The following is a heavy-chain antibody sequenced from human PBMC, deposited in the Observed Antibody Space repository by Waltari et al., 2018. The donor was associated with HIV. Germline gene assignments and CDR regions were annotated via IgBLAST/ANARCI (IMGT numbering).Heavy chain of an antibody. CDR3: ARLGSSRDFWSGQNCFDP. CDR1: GYSFSSSW. Sequence: EVQLVQSGAEVKKPGESLRISCKGSGYSFSSSWIAWVRQMPGKGLAWMGIIYPDDSDPRYSPSFQGHVTMSADKSLSTAYLQWSSLKASDTAMYYCARLGSSRDFWSGQNCFDPWGQGTLVTVSS. V-gene: IGHV5-51*03. CDR2: IYPDDSDP. J-gene: IGHJ5*02. D-gene: IGHD3-3*01.